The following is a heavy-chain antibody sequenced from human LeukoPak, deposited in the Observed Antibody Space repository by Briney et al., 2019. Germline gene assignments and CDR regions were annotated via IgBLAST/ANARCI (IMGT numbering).Heavy chain of an antibody. Sequence: PGGSLRLSCAASGLTFSSYNMNWVRQAPGKGLEWVSSITSSSSYIYYADSVKGRFTISRDNAKNSLYLQINSLRAEDTAVYYCARDPYSGRYGDYYYYYMDVWGKGTTVIISS. CDR2: ITSSSSYI. CDR1: GLTFSSYN. D-gene: IGHD1-26*01. CDR3: ARDPYSGRYGDYYYYYMDV. J-gene: IGHJ6*03. V-gene: IGHV3-21*01.